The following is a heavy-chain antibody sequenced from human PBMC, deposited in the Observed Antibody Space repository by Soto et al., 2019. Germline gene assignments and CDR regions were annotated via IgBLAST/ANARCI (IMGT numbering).Heavy chain of an antibody. J-gene: IGHJ4*02. D-gene: IGHD2-21*01. V-gene: IGHV3-30*18. CDR1: GFTFSSYG. CDR2: ISYDGSNK. Sequence: HPGGSLRLSCAASGFTFSSYGMHWVRQAPGKGLEWVAVISYDGSNKYYADSVKGRFTISRDNSKNTLYLQMNSLRAEDTAVFYCAKHCGLSSGLDYWGQGTLVTVSS. CDR3: AKHCGLSSGLDY.